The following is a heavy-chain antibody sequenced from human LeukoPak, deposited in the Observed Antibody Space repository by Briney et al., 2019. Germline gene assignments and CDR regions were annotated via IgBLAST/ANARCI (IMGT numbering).Heavy chain of an antibody. CDR1: GFTFSSYG. CDR2: ISGSGAST. D-gene: IGHD1-20*01. Sequence: PGGSLRLSCAASGFTFSSYGMHWVRQAPGKGLEWVSGISGSGASTYYADSVKGRFTISRDSSKNTLSLQMSNLRAEDTAVYYCAKIRRNNWSDPFDYWGQGTLVTVSS. CDR3: AKIRRNNWSDPFDY. V-gene: IGHV3-23*01. J-gene: IGHJ4*02.